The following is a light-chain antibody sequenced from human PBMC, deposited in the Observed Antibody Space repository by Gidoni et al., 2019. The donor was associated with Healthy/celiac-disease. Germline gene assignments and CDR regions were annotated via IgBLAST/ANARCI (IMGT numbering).Light chain of an antibody. CDR2: GAS. CDR1: QSVSSSY. CDR3: QKYGSSPGT. V-gene: IGKV3-20*01. Sequence: EIVFPQSPGTLSLSPGERATLSCRASQSVSSSYLAWYQQKPGQAPRLLIYGASSRATGIPDRCSGSGSGTDCTLTISRLEPEDVAVDYCQKYGSSPGTFGQGTKVEIK. J-gene: IGKJ1*01.